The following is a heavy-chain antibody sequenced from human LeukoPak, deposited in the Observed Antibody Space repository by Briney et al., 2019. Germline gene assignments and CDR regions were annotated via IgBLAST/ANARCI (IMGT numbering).Heavy chain of an antibody. CDR2: ISGSGGST. V-gene: IGHV3-23*01. J-gene: IGHJ6*02. CDR1: GYTFSSYA. Sequence: SCKASGYTFSSYAMSWVRQAPGKGLEWVSAISGSGGSTYYADSMKGRFTISRDNSKNTLYLQMNSLRAEDTAVYYCAKEGVTTWYYGMDVWGQGTTVTVSS. D-gene: IGHD4-11*01. CDR3: AKEGVTTWYYGMDV.